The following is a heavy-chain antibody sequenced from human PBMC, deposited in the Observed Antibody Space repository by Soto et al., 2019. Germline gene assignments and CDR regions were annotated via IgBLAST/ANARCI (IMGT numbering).Heavy chain of an antibody. D-gene: IGHD1-26*01. CDR3: ARDMGPSGAYGY. CDR2: IDPDGSQK. CDR1: GFTFSTYW. Sequence: EVQLVDSGGDLVQPGGSLGLSCAASGFTFSTYWMSWVRQAPGKGLEWVANIDPDGSQKYYVDSVKGRFTISRDNAKNSLYLQMTSLRAEDTAVYYCARDMGPSGAYGYWGQGTLVTVSS. J-gene: IGHJ4*02. V-gene: IGHV3-7*03.